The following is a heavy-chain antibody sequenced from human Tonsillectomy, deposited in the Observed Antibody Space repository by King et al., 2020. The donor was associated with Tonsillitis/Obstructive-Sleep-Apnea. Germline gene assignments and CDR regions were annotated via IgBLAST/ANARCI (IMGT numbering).Heavy chain of an antibody. D-gene: IGHD4-23*01. CDR2: INWNGVST. V-gene: IGHV3-20*04. CDR1: GFTFDDYA. CDR3: ARDSYGGADY. Sequence: VQLVESGGIVVRPGGSLRLSCAASGFTFDDYAMSWVRQAPGKGLKWVSGINWNGVSTGYADFVKGRFTISRDNANNSLFLQMNSLRAEDTAFYYCARDSYGGADYWGQGTLVTVSS. J-gene: IGHJ4*02.